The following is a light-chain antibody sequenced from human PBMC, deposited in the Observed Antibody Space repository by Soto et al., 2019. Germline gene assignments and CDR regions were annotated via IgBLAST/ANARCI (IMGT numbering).Light chain of an antibody. CDR1: SSNIGSRY. CDR3: AVWDDSLSGVV. CDR2: RNN. V-gene: IGLV1-47*01. Sequence: QSVLTQPPSASGTPGPRVTISCSGSSSNIGSRYVYWYQQLPGTAPKLLIYRNNQRPSGVPDRFSGSKSGTSASLAISGLRSEDESDYSCAVWDDSLSGVVFGGGTKLTVL. J-gene: IGLJ2*01.